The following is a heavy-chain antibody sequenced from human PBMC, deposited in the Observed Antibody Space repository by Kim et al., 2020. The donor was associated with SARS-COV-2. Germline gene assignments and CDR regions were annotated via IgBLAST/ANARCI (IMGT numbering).Heavy chain of an antibody. CDR3: ARLRGTSWFDN. J-gene: IGHJ4*02. Sequence: NDYAISVKSRMTINPDTSRNQFSIQLNSVTPEDTAVYFCARLRGTSWFDNWGQGTLVTVSS. CDR2: N. D-gene: IGHD6-13*01. V-gene: IGHV6-1*01.